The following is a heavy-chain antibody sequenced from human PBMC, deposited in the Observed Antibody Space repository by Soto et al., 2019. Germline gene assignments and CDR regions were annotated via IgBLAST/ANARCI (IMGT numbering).Heavy chain of an antibody. CDR1: GYSFTSYW. Sequence: LGESLKISCKGSGYSFTSYWIGWVRQMPGKGLEWMGIIYPGDSDTRYSPSFQGQVTISADKSISTAYLQWSSLKASDTAMYYCARSPGYCSSTSCYEDYYGMDVWGQGTTVTVSS. J-gene: IGHJ6*02. CDR2: IYPGDSDT. CDR3: ARSPGYCSSTSCYEDYYGMDV. D-gene: IGHD2-2*01. V-gene: IGHV5-51*01.